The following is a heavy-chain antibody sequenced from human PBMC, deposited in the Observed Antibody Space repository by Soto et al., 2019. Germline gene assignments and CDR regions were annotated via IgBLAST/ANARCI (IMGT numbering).Heavy chain of an antibody. CDR1: GGSISSGGYS. CDR2: IYHSGST. V-gene: IGHV4-30-2*01. J-gene: IGHJ6*02. Sequence: SETLSLTCAVSGGSISSGGYSWSWIRQPPGKGLEWIGYIYHSGSTYYNPSLKSRVTISVDRSKNQFSLKLSSVTAADTAVYYCARDMGDILTGGYYGMDVWGQGTTVTVSS. CDR3: ARDMGDILTGGYYGMDV. D-gene: IGHD3-9*01.